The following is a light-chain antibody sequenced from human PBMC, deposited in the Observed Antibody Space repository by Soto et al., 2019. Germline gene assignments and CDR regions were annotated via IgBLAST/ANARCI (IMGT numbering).Light chain of an antibody. J-gene: IGLJ2*01. V-gene: IGLV2-14*03. CDR2: GVS. CDR1: SSDVGGYNF. CDR3: SSYTSSSIVV. Sequence: QSVLTQPASVSGSPGQSITISCTGTSSDVGGYNFVSWYQQHPGRAPQLMIYGVSNRPSGVSNRFSGSKSGNTASLTISGLQAEDEADYYCSSYTSSSIVVFGGGTKVTVL.